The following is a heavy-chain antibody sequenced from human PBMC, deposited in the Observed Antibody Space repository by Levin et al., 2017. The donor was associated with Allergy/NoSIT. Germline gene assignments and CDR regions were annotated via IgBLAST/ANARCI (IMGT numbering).Heavy chain of an antibody. V-gene: IGHV3-66*01. CDR3: ARSYGDYKNWFDP. Sequence: LSLTCAASGFTVSNNYMSWVRQAPGKGLEWVSIIYSGGSTYYADAVKGRFTISRDNSKNTLFLQMNNLRADDTAVYYCARSYGDYKNWFDPWGQGTLVTVSS. CDR1: GFTVSNNY. J-gene: IGHJ5*02. D-gene: IGHD4-17*01. CDR2: IYSGGST.